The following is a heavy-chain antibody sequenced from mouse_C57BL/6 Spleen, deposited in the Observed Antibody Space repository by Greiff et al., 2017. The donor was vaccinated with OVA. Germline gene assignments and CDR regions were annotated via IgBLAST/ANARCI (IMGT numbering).Heavy chain of an antibody. CDR2: INPNNGGT. Sequence: VQLQQSGPELVKPGASVKISCKASGYTFTDYYMNWVKQSHGKSLEWIGDINPNNGGTSYNQKFKGKATLTVDKSSSTAYMELRSLTSEDSAVYYCARSVVATGFDYWGQGTTLTVSS. V-gene: IGHV1-26*01. D-gene: IGHD1-1*01. CDR3: ARSVVATGFDY. J-gene: IGHJ2*01. CDR1: GYTFTDYY.